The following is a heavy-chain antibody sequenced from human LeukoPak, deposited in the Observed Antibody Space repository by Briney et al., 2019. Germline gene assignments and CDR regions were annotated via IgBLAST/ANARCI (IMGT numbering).Heavy chain of an antibody. CDR2: ISGSGGST. Sequence: GGSLRLSCTVSGFTVSSNSMSWVRQAPGKGLEWVSAISGSGGSTYYADSVKGRFTIPRDNSKNTLYLQMNSLRAEDTAVYYCAKSRGSSWYSDYWGQGTLVTVSS. CDR1: GFTVSSNS. CDR3: AKSRGSSWYSDY. V-gene: IGHV3-23*01. D-gene: IGHD6-13*01. J-gene: IGHJ4*02.